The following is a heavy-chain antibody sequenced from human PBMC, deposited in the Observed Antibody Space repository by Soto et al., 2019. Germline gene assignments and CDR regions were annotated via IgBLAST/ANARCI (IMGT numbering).Heavy chain of an antibody. CDR2: ISAYNGNT. Sequence: GASVKVSCKASGYTFTSYGIRWVRQAPGQGLEWMGWISAYNGNTNYAQKLQGRVTMTTDTSTSTAYMELRSLRSDDTAVYYCARDLPADYYGSGSYFYWGQGTLVTVSS. V-gene: IGHV1-18*01. J-gene: IGHJ4*02. D-gene: IGHD3-10*01. CDR1: GYTFTSYG. CDR3: ARDLPADYYGSGSYFY.